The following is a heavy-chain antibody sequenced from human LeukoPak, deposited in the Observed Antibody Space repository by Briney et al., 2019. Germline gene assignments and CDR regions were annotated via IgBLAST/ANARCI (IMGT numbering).Heavy chain of an antibody. D-gene: IGHD2-2*02. CDR2: ISSSSSTI. V-gene: IGHV3-48*01. Sequence: GGSLRLSCAASGFTFSSYSMNWVRQAPGKGLEWVSYISSSSSTIYYADSVKGRFTISRDNAKNSLYLQMNSLRAEDTAVYYCARDPNIVVVPAAIHFDYWGQGTLVTVSS. J-gene: IGHJ4*02. CDR1: GFTFSSYS. CDR3: ARDPNIVVVPAAIHFDY.